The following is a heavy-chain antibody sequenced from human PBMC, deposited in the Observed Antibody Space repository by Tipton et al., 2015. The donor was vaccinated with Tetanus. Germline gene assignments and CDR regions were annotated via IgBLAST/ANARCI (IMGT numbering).Heavy chain of an antibody. Sequence: TLSLTCTVSGGSISSSSYYWGWIRQPPGKGLEWIGTINYSGSPYYNPSLKSRVTISVDTSKNQFSLKLSSVSAADTAVYYCARRTGGGYYALFDYWGQGTLVTVSS. J-gene: IGHJ4*02. V-gene: IGHV4-39*01. D-gene: IGHD1-26*01. CDR2: INYSGSP. CDR1: GGSISSSSYY. CDR3: ARRTGGGYYALFDY.